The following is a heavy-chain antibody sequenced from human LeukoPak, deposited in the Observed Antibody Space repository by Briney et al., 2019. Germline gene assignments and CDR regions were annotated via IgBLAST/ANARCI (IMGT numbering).Heavy chain of an antibody. V-gene: IGHV1-69*04. Sequence: SVKVSCKASGGTFSSYAINWVRQAPGQGLEWMGRIIPILGLRNYAQKFQGRVTITADKSTSTGYMDVTSLRSDDTAVYYCTRGRGARTGSNWDYLHNWGQGTLVTVSS. CDR1: GGTFSSYA. J-gene: IGHJ4*02. CDR2: IIPILGLR. CDR3: TRGRGARTGSNWDYLHN. D-gene: IGHD1-26*01.